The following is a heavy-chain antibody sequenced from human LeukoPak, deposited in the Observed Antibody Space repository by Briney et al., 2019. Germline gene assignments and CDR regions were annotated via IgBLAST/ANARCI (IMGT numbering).Heavy chain of an antibody. J-gene: IGHJ6*04. CDR1: GGTFSSYA. V-gene: IGHV1-69*13. CDR2: IIPIFGTA. D-gene: IGHD6-13*01. Sequence: EASVKVSCKASGGTFSSYAISWVRQAPGQGLEWMGGIIPIFGTANYAQKFQGRVTITADESTSTAYMELSSLRSKDTAVYYCARGRDSSSWPDYYYYGMDVWGKGTTVTVSS. CDR3: ARGRDSSSWPDYYYYGMDV.